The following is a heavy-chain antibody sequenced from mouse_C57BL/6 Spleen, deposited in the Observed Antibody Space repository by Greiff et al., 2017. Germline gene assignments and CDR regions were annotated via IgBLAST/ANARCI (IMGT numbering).Heavy chain of an antibody. D-gene: IGHD4-1*01. V-gene: IGHV1-80*01. Sequence: QVQLQQSGAELVKPGASVKISCKASGYAFSSYWMNWVKQRPGKGLEWIGQIYPGDGDTNYNGKFKGKATLTADKSSSTAYMQPSSLTSEDSAVYFCARRELGQGWFAYWGQGTLVTVSA. J-gene: IGHJ3*01. CDR3: ARRELGQGWFAY. CDR2: IYPGDGDT. CDR1: GYAFSSYW.